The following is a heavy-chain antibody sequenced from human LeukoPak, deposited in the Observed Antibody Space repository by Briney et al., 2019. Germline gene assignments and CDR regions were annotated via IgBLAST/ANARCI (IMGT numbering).Heavy chain of an antibody. CDR3: AITFGGVIAMGLDY. Sequence: GGSLRLSCAASGFTFSSYAMSWVRQAPGKGLEWASAISGSGGSTYYADSVKGRFTISRDNSKNTLYLQMNSLRAEDTAVYYCAITFGGVIAMGLDYWGQGTLVTVSS. V-gene: IGHV3-23*01. J-gene: IGHJ4*02. CDR2: ISGSGGST. CDR1: GFTFSSYA. D-gene: IGHD3-16*02.